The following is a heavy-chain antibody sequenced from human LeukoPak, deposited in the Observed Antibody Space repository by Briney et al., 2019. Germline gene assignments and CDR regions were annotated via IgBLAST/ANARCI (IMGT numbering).Heavy chain of an antibody. Sequence: PGGTLRLSCAASGFTFSAYGMTWVRQAPGKGLEWVSAISGSAAATFYADSVKGRFTISRDNSRSTLYLQMNSLRAEDTAVYYCARVTYGSGTYGAFDYWGQGTLVTVSS. J-gene: IGHJ4*02. CDR2: ISGSAAAT. D-gene: IGHD3-10*01. V-gene: IGHV3-23*01. CDR1: GFTFSAYG. CDR3: ARVTYGSGTYGAFDY.